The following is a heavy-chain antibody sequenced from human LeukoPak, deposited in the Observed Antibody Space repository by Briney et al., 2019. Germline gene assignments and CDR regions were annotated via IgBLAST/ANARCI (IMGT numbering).Heavy chain of an antibody. CDR3: ARDGYSSGWYKSYGMDV. J-gene: IGHJ6*02. Sequence: SVKVSCNASGGTFSSYAISWVRQPPGQGLEWMGGIIPIFGTANYAQKFQGRVTITADESTSTAYMELSSMRSEDTAVYYCARDGYSSGWYKSYGMDVWGQGTTVTVSS. CDR2: IIPIFGTA. D-gene: IGHD6-19*01. CDR1: GGTFSSYA. V-gene: IGHV1-69*13.